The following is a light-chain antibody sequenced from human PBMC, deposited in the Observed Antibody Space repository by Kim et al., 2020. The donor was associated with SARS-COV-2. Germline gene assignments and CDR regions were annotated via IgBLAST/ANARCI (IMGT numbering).Light chain of an antibody. V-gene: IGKV3-15*01. CDR2: GAS. CDR1: QSVSTN. CDR3: QQYTNWPRT. J-gene: IGKJ1*01. Sequence: VSPGKRATLSCRASQSVSTNLVWYQHKPGQAPRLLIYGASTRATGIPARFSGSGSGTEFTLTISSLQSEDFAVYYCQQYTNWPRTFGQGTKVDIK.